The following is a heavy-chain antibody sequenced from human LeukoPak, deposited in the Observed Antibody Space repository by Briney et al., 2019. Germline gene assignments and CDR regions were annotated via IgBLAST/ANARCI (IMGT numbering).Heavy chain of an antibody. CDR3: ARLVGGSSWYWVYFDY. Sequence: SETLSLTCTVSGGSISSYYWSWIRQPPGKGLEWIGYIYYGGSTNYNPSLKSRVTISVDTSKNQFSLKLSSVAAADTAVYYCARLVGGSSWYWVYFDYWGQGTLVTVSS. J-gene: IGHJ4*02. CDR2: IYYGGST. V-gene: IGHV4-59*08. D-gene: IGHD6-13*01. CDR1: GGSISSYY.